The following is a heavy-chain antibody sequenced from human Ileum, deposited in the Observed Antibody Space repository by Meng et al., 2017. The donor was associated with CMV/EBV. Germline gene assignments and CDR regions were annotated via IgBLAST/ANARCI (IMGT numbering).Heavy chain of an antibody. Sequence: CAGSGFSFSDFYMDWVRQAPGKGLEWIGLIKTRPEDYTTQYAASVKGRFTISRDDSQNSLYLQINHLKIEDTAVYYCARDANGSPDYWGQGTLVTVSS. CDR1: GFSFSDFY. CDR3: ARDANGSPDY. J-gene: IGHJ4*02. D-gene: IGHD1-26*01. V-gene: IGHV3-72*01. CDR2: IKTRPEDYTT.